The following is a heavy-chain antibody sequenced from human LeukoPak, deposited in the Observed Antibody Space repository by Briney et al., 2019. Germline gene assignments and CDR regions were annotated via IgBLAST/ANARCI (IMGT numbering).Heavy chain of an antibody. J-gene: IGHJ3*02. CDR1: GGSISSGSYY. CDR3: ARELGYTGSYRDAFYI. D-gene: IGHD1-26*01. Sequence: SGTLSLTCTVAGGSISSGSYYWSWIRQPAGKGLEWIGRIYTSRSTNYNPSLKSRVTISVDTSKSQFSLKPSSVTTADTAVYYCARELGYTGSYRDAFYIWGQGTMVTVSS. CDR2: IYTSRST. V-gene: IGHV4-61*02.